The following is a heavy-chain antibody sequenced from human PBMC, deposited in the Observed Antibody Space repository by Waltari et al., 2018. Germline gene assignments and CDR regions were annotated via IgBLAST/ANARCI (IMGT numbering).Heavy chain of an antibody. Sequence: QVQLQQWGAGLSKPSETLSLTCAVYGGSFSGYYWSWIRQPPGKGLEWIGEINHSGSTNYHPSLKSRVTISVDTSKNQFSLKLSSVTAADTAVYYCARGTRITIFGVVIAAYYFDYWGQGTLVTVSS. CDR3: ARGTRITIFGVVIAAYYFDY. D-gene: IGHD3-3*01. CDR2: INHSGST. J-gene: IGHJ4*02. V-gene: IGHV4-34*01. CDR1: GGSFSGYY.